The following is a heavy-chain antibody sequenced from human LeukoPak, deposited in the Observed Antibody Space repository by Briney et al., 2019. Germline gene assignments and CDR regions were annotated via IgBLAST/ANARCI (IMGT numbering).Heavy chain of an antibody. CDR2: INPNSGGT. V-gene: IGHV1-2*04. D-gene: IGHD3-10*01. CDR1: GYTFTGYY. CDR3: ARDNRSRYGYYYYGMDV. J-gene: IGHJ6*02. Sequence: ASVKVSCKASGYTFTGYYMHWVRQASGQGLEWMGWINPNSGGTNYAQKFQGWVTMTRDTSISTAYMELSRLRSDDTAVYYCARDNRSRYGYYYYGMDVWGQGTTVTVSS.